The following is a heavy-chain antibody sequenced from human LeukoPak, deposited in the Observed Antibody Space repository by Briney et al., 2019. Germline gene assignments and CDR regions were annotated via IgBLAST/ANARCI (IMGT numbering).Heavy chain of an antibody. CDR2: ISSSGSTT. CDR1: GFTFSSYE. J-gene: IGHJ4*02. CDR3: ARDRGYGSGSYGSDY. Sequence: PGGSLRLSCEASGFTFSSYEMNWVRQAPGQGLEWVPYISSSGSTTYYADSVKGRFTISRDNAKNSLYLQMNSVRAEDTAVYYCARDRGYGSGSYGSDYWGQGTLVTVSS. D-gene: IGHD3-10*01. V-gene: IGHV3-48*03.